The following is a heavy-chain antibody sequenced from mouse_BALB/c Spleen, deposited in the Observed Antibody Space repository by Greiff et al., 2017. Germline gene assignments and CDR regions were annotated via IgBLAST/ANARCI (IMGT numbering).Heavy chain of an antibody. V-gene: IGHV2-9*02. CDR2: IWAGGST. D-gene: IGHD2-14*01. J-gene: IGHJ4*01. Sequence: VQRVESGPGLVAPSQSLSITCTVSGFSLTSYGVHWVRQPPGKGLEWLGVIWAGGSTNYNSALMSRLSISKDNSKSQVFLKMNSLQTDDTAMYYCAREGDRSALDYWGQGTSVTVSA. CDR3: AREGDRSALDY. CDR1: GFSLTSYG.